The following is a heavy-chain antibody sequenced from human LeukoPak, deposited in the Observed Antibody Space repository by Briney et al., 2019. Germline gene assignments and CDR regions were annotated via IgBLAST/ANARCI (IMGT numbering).Heavy chain of an antibody. CDR2: INHSGST. V-gene: IGHV4-34*01. D-gene: IGHD6-6*01. Sequence: PSETLSLTCAVYGGSFSGYYWSWIRRPPGKGLEWIGEINHSGSTNYNPSLKSRVTISVDTSKNQFSLKLSSVTAADTAVYYCARGLGVAARPSYYGMDVWGQGTTVTVSS. CDR1: GGSFSGYY. J-gene: IGHJ6*02. CDR3: ARGLGVAARPSYYGMDV.